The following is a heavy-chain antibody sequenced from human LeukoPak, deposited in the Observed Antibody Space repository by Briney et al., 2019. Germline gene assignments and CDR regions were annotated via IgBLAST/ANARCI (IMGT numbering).Heavy chain of an antibody. J-gene: IGHJ4*02. CDR3: AKDQKFKATGNFDY. V-gene: IGHV3-13*01. CDR2: IGTAGDT. Sequence: GGSLRLSCAASGFTFSSYDMHWVRQATGKGLEWVSAIGTAGDTYYPGSVKGRFTISGENAKNSLYLQMNSLRAEDTAVYYCAKDQKFKATGNFDYWGQGTLVTVSS. CDR1: GFTFSSYD. D-gene: IGHD2-8*02.